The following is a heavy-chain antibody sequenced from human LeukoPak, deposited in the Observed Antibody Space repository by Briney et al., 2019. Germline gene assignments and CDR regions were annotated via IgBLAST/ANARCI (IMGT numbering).Heavy chain of an antibody. J-gene: IGHJ6*02. Sequence: GGSLRLSCAASGFAFSDYWMTWVRQAPGKGLEWVANIKQDGSEKYLVDSVKGRFTISRDNSKNTLYLQMNSLRVEDTAVYYCAKGTLRGSSNWYHHGMDVWGQGTTVTVSS. V-gene: IGHV3-7*03. CDR2: IKQDGSEK. CDR1: GFAFSDYW. CDR3: AKGTLRGSSNWYHHGMDV. D-gene: IGHD6-13*01.